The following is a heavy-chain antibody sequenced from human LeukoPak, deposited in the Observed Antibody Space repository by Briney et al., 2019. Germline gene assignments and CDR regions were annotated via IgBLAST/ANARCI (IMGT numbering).Heavy chain of an antibody. D-gene: IGHD3-22*01. V-gene: IGHV3-74*01. CDR2: INSDGSST. CDR3: AKASLRYYYDSSGYYYDY. J-gene: IGHJ4*02. CDR1: GFTFSSYW. Sequence: GGSLRLSCAASGFTFSSYWMHWVRQAPGKGLVWVSRINSDGSSTSYADSVKGRFTISRDNAKNTLYLQMNSLRAEDTAVYYCAKASLRYYYDSSGYYYDYWGQGTLVTVSS.